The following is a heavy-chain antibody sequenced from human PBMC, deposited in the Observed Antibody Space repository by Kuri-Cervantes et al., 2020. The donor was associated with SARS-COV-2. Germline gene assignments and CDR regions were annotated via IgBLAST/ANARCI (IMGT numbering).Heavy chain of an antibody. D-gene: IGHD3-3*01. CDR2: IWYDGSNK. J-gene: IGHJ6*02. CDR1: GFTFSSYG. V-gene: IGHV3-33*01. Sequence: GGSLRLSCAASGFTFSSYGMHWVRQAPGKGLEWVAVIWYDGSNKYYADSVKGRFTISRDNSKNTLYLQMNSLRADDTAVYYCAREGALTIFGVVTVNYYYYGMDVWGQGTTVTVSS. CDR3: AREGALTIFGVVTVNYYYYGMDV.